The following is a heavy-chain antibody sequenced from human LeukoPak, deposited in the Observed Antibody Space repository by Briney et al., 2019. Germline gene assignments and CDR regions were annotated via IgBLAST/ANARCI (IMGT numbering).Heavy chain of an antibody. D-gene: IGHD4-23*01. CDR2: IYYSGST. CDR1: GGSFSSSSYY. Sequence: SETLSLTCAVYGGSFSSSSYYWGWIRQPPGKGLEWIGSIYYSGSTYYNPSLKSRVTISVDTSKNQFSLKPTSVPAADPAVYYCARHNGGYGGNHFDYWRQGPLVTVSS. V-gene: IGHV4-39*01. J-gene: IGHJ4*02. CDR3: ARHNGGYGGNHFDY.